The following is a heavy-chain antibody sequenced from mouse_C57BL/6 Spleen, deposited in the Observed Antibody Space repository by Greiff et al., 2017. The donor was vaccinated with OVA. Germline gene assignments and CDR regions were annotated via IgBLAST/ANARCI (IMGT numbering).Heavy chain of an antibody. CDR3: ARRHNWDGDWYFDV. J-gene: IGHJ1*03. D-gene: IGHD4-1*01. V-gene: IGHV1-62-2*01. CDR2: FYPGSGSI. CDR1: GYTFTEYT. Sequence: VMLVESGAELVKPGASVKLSCKASGYTFTEYTIHWVKQRSGQGLEWIGWFYPGSGSIKYNEKFKDKATLTADKSSSTVYMELSRLTSEDSAVYFCARRHNWDGDWYFDVWGTGTTVTVSS.